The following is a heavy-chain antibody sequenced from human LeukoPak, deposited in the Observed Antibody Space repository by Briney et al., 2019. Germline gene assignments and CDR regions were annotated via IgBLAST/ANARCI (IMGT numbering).Heavy chain of an antibody. D-gene: IGHD3-10*01. CDR1: GGSFSGYY. CDR2: INHSGST. Sequence: SETLSLTCAVYGGSFSGYYWSWIRQPPGKGLEWIGEINHSGSTNYNPSLKSRVTISVDTSKNQFSLKLSSVTAADTAVYYCARRTYYYGSGSYYSPVYYYYYMDVWCKGTTVTVSS. V-gene: IGHV4-34*01. J-gene: IGHJ6*03. CDR3: ARRTYYYGSGSYYSPVYYYYYMDV.